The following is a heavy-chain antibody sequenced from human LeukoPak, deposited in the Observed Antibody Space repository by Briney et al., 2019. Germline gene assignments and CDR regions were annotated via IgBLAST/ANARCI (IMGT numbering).Heavy chain of an antibody. Sequence: SETLSLTCTVSGGSISSYYWSWIRQPPGKGLEWIGYIYYSGSTNYNPSLKSRVTISVDTSKNQFSLKLSSVPAADTAVYYCGRGNGELPFYYYYGLVVWGQRTQLTVS. CDR3: GRGNGELPFYYYYGLVV. V-gene: IGHV4-59*01. CDR2: IYYSGST. CDR1: GGSISSYY. D-gene: IGHD1-26*01. J-gene: IGHJ6*02.